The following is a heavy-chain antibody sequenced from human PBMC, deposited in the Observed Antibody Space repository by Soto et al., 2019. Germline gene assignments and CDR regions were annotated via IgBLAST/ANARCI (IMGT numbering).Heavy chain of an antibody. CDR3: AFHRRLFPFDY. CDR2: IYWDDDK. V-gene: IGHV2-5*02. CDR1: GFSLTTSGVG. Sequence: QITLKESGPSLVKPTQTLTLTCTFSGFSLTTSGVGVGWIRQPPGKALEWLALIYWDDDKRYRPSLKSRLTISKDTSKNQVVLTMTNMYTVDTATYFGAFHRRLFPFDYWGQGTLVTVSS. J-gene: IGHJ4*02. D-gene: IGHD3-22*01.